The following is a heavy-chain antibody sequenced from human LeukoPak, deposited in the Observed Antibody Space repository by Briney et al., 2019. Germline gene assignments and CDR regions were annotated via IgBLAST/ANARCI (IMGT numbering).Heavy chain of an antibody. CDR1: GFTFSSYS. D-gene: IGHD1-7*01. CDR2: ISSFSSYI. Sequence: GGSLRLSCAASGFTFSSYSMNWVRQAPGKGLEWVSSISSFSSYIYYADSVKGRFTIPRDNAKNSLYLQMNSLRAEDTAVYYCARDGPLSITGTTGFLDYWGQGTLVTVSS. CDR3: ARDGPLSITGTTGFLDY. V-gene: IGHV3-21*01. J-gene: IGHJ4*02.